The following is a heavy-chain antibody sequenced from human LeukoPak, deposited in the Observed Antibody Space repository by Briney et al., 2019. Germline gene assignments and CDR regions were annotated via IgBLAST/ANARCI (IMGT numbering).Heavy chain of an antibody. D-gene: IGHD2-21*02. CDR3: ARGEVVTATDAFDI. CDR2: IIPILGIA. Sequence: ASVKVSCKASGGTFSSYTISWVRQAPGQGLEWMGRIIPILGIANYAQKFQGRVTITADKSTSTAYMELSSLRSEDTAVYYCARGEVVTATDAFDIWGQGTMVTVSS. J-gene: IGHJ3*02. V-gene: IGHV1-69*02. CDR1: GGTFSSYT.